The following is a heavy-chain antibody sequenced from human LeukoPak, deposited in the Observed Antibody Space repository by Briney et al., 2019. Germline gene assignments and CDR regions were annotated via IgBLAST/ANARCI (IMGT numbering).Heavy chain of an antibody. J-gene: IGHJ3*01. Sequence: SETLSLTCTVSGGSIRSHSWSWIRQSPGKGLECTGYVYYSGSTNYNPPLKSRGTMSLDTSQKEFSLKLSSVTAADTAVYYCARGCSDGICYTNAFDFWGQGTLVIVSS. V-gene: IGHV4-59*11. CDR2: VYYSGST. CDR3: ARGCSDGICYTNAFDF. D-gene: IGHD2-8*01. CDR1: GGSIRSHS.